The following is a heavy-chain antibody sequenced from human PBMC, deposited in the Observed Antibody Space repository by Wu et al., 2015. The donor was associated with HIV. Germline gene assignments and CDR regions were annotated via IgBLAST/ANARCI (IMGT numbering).Heavy chain of an antibody. V-gene: IGHV1-2*02. CDR1: GYTFTENF. CDR2: MNPQGGGV. CDR3: ARGKSCCAGXSIFGGPDRLLQVGTSHT. J-gene: IGHJ1*01. D-gene: IGHD2-21*02. Sequence: LAQPGFLLRKTGDSVTISCKVSGYTFTENFINWVRQAPGKGLEWMGWMNPQGGGVNGLPRVYARFTMTRDTSIDTAYLTIRGLTLDDSARYFCARGKSCCAGXSIFGGPDRLLQVGTSHTWGQGTLLIVSS.